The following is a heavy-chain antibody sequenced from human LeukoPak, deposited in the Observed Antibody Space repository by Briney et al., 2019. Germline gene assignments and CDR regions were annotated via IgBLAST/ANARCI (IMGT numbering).Heavy chain of an antibody. CDR3: AKGRVPAATMGDAFDI. V-gene: IGHV3-48*04. D-gene: IGHD2-2*01. CDR2: ISGSSSTI. CDR1: GFTFSSYS. Sequence: QPGGSLRLSCAASGFTFSSYSMNWVRQAPGKGLEWVSYISGSSSTIYYANSVKGRFTISRDNAKNSLYLQMNSLRAEDMALYYCAKGRVPAATMGDAFDIWGQGTMVTVSS. J-gene: IGHJ3*02.